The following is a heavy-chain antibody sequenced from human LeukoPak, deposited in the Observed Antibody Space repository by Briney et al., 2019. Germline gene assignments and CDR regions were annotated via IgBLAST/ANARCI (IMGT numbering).Heavy chain of an antibody. CDR2: IKQDGSEK. V-gene: IGHV3-7*04. J-gene: IGHJ3*02. CDR3: ARISLDAFDI. CDR1: GFTFSSYW. Sequence: GGSLRLSCVASGFTFSSYWMTWVRQAPGKGLEWVANIKQDGSEKYYVDYVKGRFTISRDNAKNSPYLQMNSLRAEDTAVYHCARISLDAFDIWGQGTMVTVSS.